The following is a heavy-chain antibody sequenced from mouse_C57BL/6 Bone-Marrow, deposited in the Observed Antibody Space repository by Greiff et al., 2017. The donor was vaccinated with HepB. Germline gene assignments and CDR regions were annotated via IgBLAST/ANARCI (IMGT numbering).Heavy chain of an antibody. J-gene: IGHJ2*01. V-gene: IGHV1-55*01. CDR2: IYPGSGST. Sequence: VQGVESGAELVKPGASVKMSCKASGYTFTSYWITWVKQRPGQGLEWIGDIYPGSGSTNYNEKFKSKATLTVDTSSSTAYMQLSSLTSEDSAVYYCARYPDYWGQGTTLTVSS. CDR1: GYTFTSYW. CDR3: ARYPDY.